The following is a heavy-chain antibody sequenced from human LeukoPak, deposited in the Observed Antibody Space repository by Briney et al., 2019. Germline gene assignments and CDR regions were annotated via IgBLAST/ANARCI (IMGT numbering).Heavy chain of an antibody. D-gene: IGHD3-22*01. CDR2: IYDSGST. Sequence: PSETLSLTCTVSGGSIGSHQWSWIRQHPGKGLEWIGYIYDSGSTYYNPSLKSRVSISVDTSKNQFSLKLSSVTAADTAVYYCARGYYDGSGYYSPPDTWGQGTLVTVSS. CDR3: ARGYYDGSGYYSPPDT. V-gene: IGHV4-31*03. J-gene: IGHJ5*02. CDR1: GGSIGSHQ.